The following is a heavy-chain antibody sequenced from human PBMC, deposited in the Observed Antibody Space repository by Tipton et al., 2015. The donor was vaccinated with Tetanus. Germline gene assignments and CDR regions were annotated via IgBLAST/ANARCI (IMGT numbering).Heavy chain of an antibody. J-gene: IGHJ4*02. Sequence: SLRLSCEASGFTFSSYPMHWVRQAPGKGLEWVSAIGDTEFVTYYADSLKGRFTISRDNSKNTLSLQMISLRAEDMAIYYCARGRERCRGTNCHRATDYWGQGTLVTVSS. V-gene: IGHV3-23*01. CDR2: IGDTEFVT. CDR1: GFTFSSYP. D-gene: IGHD2-2*01. CDR3: ARGRERCRGTNCHRATDY.